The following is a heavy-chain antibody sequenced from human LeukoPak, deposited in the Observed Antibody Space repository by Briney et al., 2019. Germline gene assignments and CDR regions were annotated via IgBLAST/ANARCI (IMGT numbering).Heavy chain of an antibody. V-gene: IGHV4-59*08. CDR1: GGSISSYY. CDR2: IYYSGRT. Sequence: KTSETRSLTCTVSGGSISSYYWSWVRQPPGKGMEWIGYIYYSGRTNYNPSLKSRVTISLDTSKNQFSLKLSSVTAADTAVYYCASRSRDYGDYEGWFDPWGQGTLVTVSS. J-gene: IGHJ5*02. D-gene: IGHD4-17*01. CDR3: ASRSRDYGDYEGWFDP.